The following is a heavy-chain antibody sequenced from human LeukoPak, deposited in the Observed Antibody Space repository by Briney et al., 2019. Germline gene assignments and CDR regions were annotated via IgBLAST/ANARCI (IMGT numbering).Heavy chain of an antibody. D-gene: IGHD5-18*01. CDR3: VKRDGTAMVYGAFDY. CDR2: ISSNGGST. Sequence: GGSLRLSCSASGFTFSSYAMHWVRQAPGKGLEYVSAISSNGGSTYYADSVKGRFTISRDNSKNTLYLQMSSLRAEDTAVYYCVKRDGTAMVYGAFDYRGQGTLVAVSS. J-gene: IGHJ4*02. V-gene: IGHV3-64D*09. CDR1: GFTFSSYA.